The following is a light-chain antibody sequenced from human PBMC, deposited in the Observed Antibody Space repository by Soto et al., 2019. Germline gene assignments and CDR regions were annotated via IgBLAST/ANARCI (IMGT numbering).Light chain of an antibody. CDR1: QNINSW. J-gene: IGKJ4*01. Sequence: DIQMTQSPSTLSASVGDRVNITCRASQNINSWLAWYQQKPGKAPKLLIYKASSLQSGVPSRISGSGSGTDLTLRSSCLQPDDFATYYCQQYNSYSLLTFGGGTKVEIK. CDR2: KAS. V-gene: IGKV1-5*03. CDR3: QQYNSYSLLT.